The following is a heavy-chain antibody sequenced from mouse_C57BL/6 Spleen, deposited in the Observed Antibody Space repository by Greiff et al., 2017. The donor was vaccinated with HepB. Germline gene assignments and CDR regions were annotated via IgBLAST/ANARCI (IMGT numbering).Heavy chain of an antibody. J-gene: IGHJ3*01. CDR3: TATNWAFAY. CDR2: IRLKSDNYAT. V-gene: IGHV6-3*01. Sequence: EVKLEESGGGLVQPGGSMKLSCVASGFTFSNYWMNWVRQSPEKGLEWVAQIRLKSDNYATHYAESVKGRFTISRDDSKSSVYLQMNNLSAEDTGIYYCTATNWAFAYWGQGTLVTVSA. CDR1: GFTFSNYW. D-gene: IGHD4-1*01.